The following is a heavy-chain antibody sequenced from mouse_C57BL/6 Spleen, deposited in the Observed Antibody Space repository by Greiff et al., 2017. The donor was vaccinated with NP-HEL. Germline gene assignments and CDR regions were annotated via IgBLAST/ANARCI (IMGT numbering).Heavy chain of an antibody. Sequence: QVQLQQPGTELVKPGASVKLSCKASGYTFTSYWMHWVKQRPGQGLEWIGVINPGSGGTNYNEKFKGKATLTADKSSSTAYMQLSSLTSEDSAVYFCARSELTGTNWYFDVWGTGTTVTVSS. V-gene: IGHV1-53*01. J-gene: IGHJ1*03. CDR2: INPGSGGT. CDR3: ARSELTGTNWYFDV. CDR1: GYTFTSYW. D-gene: IGHD4-1*01.